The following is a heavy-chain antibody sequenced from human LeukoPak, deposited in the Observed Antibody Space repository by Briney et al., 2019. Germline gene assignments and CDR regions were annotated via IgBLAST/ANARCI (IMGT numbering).Heavy chain of an antibody. CDR2: INPNSGGT. D-gene: IGHD2-15*01. CDR1: GYTFTSYG. CDR3: ASVCSGGSCYGINYFDY. V-gene: IGHV1-2*02. Sequence: ASVKVSCKASGYTFTSYGISWVRQAPGQGLEWMGWINPNSGGTNYAQKFQGRVTMTRDTSISTAYMELSRLRSDDTAVYYCASVCSGGSCYGINYFDYWGQGTLVTVSS. J-gene: IGHJ4*02.